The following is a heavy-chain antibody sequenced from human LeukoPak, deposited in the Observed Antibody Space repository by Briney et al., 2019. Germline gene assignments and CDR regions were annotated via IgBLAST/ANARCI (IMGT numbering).Heavy chain of an antibody. V-gene: IGHV4-39*01. D-gene: IGHD2-15*01. J-gene: IGHJ6*03. CDR1: GGSISRSSYY. Sequence: SETLSLTCSVSGGSISRSSYYWGWIRQPPGKGLEWIGSIYYSGSTYYNPSLKSRVTISVDTSKNQFSLKLNSVTAADTAVYYCARSIEDTVVVVTTTDYYFYMDVWGKGTTVTVSS. CDR2: IYYSGST. CDR3: ARSIEDTVVVVTTTDYYFYMDV.